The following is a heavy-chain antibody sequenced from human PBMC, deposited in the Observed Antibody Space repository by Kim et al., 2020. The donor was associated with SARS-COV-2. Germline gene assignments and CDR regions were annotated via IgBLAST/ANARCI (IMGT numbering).Heavy chain of an antibody. J-gene: IGHJ2*01. Sequence: GGSLRLSCAASGFTFTTYWMTWVRQAPGKGLEWVANIKQDGSEKEYVESVKGRFTISRDNAKNSLYLQMNNLRVEDTAVYYCARGLWSFDLWGRGTLVTVSS. D-gene: IGHD3-3*01. V-gene: IGHV3-7*01. CDR2: IKQDGSEK. CDR1: GFTFTTYW. CDR3: ARGLWSFDL.